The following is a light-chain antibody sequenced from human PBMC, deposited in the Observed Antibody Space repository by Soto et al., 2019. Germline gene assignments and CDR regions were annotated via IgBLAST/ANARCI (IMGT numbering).Light chain of an antibody. Sequence: DIQMTQSPSTLSASVGDRVTITCRASQSIHRWLTWYQQKPGKAPKLLIYDASSLQSGVPSRFSGSGSGTEFTLTITSLQPDDFGSYYCQRYNNYNPNFGKGTRLKIX. V-gene: IGKV1-5*01. CDR2: DAS. CDR3: QRYNNYNPN. CDR1: QSIHRW. J-gene: IGKJ5*01.